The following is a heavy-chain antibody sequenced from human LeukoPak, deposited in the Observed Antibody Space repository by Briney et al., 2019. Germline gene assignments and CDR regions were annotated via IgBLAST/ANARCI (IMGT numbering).Heavy chain of an antibody. Sequence: GESLKISCKGSGYSFTSYWISWVRQMPGKGLEWVGRIDPSDSYTNYSPSFQGHATISADKSIRTAYLQWSSLKASDTAMYYCARLRKVRGVIIIRYYYGMDVWGQGTTVTVSS. V-gene: IGHV5-10-1*01. CDR3: ARLRKVRGVIIIRYYYGMDV. D-gene: IGHD3-10*01. CDR2: IDPSDSYT. CDR1: GYSFTSYW. J-gene: IGHJ6*02.